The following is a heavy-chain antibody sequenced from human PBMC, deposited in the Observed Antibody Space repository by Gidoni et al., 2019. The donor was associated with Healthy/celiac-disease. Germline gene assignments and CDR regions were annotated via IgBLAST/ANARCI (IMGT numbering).Heavy chain of an antibody. Sequence: QVQLVESGGGVVQPGRSLRLSCAASGFTFSSDGMHWVRQAPGKGLEWVAVIWYDGSNKYYADSVKGRFTISRDNSKNTLYLQMNSLRAEDTAVYYCARWAVVVPAARHYYGMDVWGQGTTVTVSS. D-gene: IGHD2-2*01. CDR3: ARWAVVVPAARHYYGMDV. J-gene: IGHJ6*02. V-gene: IGHV3-33*01. CDR2: IWYDGSNK. CDR1: GFTFSSDG.